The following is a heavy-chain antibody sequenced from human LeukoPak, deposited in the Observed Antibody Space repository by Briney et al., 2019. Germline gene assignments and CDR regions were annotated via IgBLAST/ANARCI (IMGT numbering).Heavy chain of an antibody. D-gene: IGHD3-16*01. CDR2: IYTSGST. V-gene: IGHV4-61*02. CDR1: GGSISSGSYY. Sequence: KSSETLSLTCTVSGGSISSGSYYWSWIRQPAGKGLEWIGRIYTSGSTNYNPSLKSRVTISVDTSKNQFSLKLSSVTAADTAVYYCARGGGSYHPFMFDYWGQGTPLTVSS. J-gene: IGHJ4*02. CDR3: ARGGGSYHPFMFDY.